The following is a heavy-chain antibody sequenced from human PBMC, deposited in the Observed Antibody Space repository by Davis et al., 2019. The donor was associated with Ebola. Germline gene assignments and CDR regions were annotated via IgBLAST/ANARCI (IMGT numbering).Heavy chain of an antibody. D-gene: IGHD2-8*01. V-gene: IGHV1-69*13. Sequence: SVKVSCKASGGTFSSYAISWVRQAPGQGLEWMGGIIPIFGTANYAQKFQGRVTITADESTSTAYMELSSLRSEDTAVYYCARDGMVYAGPDYWGQGTLVTVSS. CDR1: GGTFSSYA. CDR2: IIPIFGTA. J-gene: IGHJ4*02. CDR3: ARDGMVYAGPDY.